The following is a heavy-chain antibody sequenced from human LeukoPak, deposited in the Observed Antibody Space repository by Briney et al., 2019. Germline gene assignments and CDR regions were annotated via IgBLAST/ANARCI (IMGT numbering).Heavy chain of an antibody. J-gene: IGHJ5*02. CDR3: ARDLLNP. CDR1: GFTFSSYA. Sequence: PGGSLRLSCAASGFTFSSYAMHWVRQAPGKGLEWVAVISYDGSNKYYADSVKGRFTISRDNSKNTLYLQMNSLRAEDTAVYYCARDLLNPWGQGTLVTVSS. CDR2: ISYDGSNK. V-gene: IGHV3-30-3*01. D-gene: IGHD2-21*01.